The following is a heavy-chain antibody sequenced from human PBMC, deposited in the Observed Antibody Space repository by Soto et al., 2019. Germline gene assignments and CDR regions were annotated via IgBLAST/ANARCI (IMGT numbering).Heavy chain of an antibody. CDR3: ARRDIDNWNQGHAFAF. CDR1: GGSVSSGSFY. V-gene: IGHV4-39*01. D-gene: IGHD1-20*01. Sequence: QLQLKQSGPGLVKPWETLSLTCTVSGGSVSSGSFYWGWIRQPPGKGLEWIGDIYYNGDTYYNPSLKSRVPIPVATSETHFSRKLSYGTAADTAVYYCARRDIDNWNQGHAFAFWGQGTMVAVSS. CDR2: IYYNGDT. J-gene: IGHJ3*01.